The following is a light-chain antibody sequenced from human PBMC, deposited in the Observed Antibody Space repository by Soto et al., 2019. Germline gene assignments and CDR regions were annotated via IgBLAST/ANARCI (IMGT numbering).Light chain of an antibody. V-gene: IGLV1-40*01. Sequence: QSVLTQPPSVSGAPGQRVTISCTGSSSNIGAGNDVLWYQQVPGTAPQLLIYGNTNRPSGVPDRFSGSKSGTTASLAITGRQADDEADYYCQSYDSSLFGVLGGGTQLPV. CDR2: GNT. CDR3: QSYDSSLFGV. J-gene: IGLJ2*01. CDR1: SSNIGAGND.